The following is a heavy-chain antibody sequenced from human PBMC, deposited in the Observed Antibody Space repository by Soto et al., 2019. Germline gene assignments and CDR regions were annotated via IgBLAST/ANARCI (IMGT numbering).Heavy chain of an antibody. D-gene: IGHD6-19*01. V-gene: IGHV4-59*08. CDR3: ARRYRSGFDS. J-gene: IGHJ4*02. CDR1: GGSISSYY. Sequence: QVQLQESGPGLVKPSETLSLTCTVSGGSISSYYWSWIRQPPGKGLEWIGYIFYSGSTNYNPSLKSRVTISVDTSKTQFSLKLSSVTAADAAVYYCARRYRSGFDSWGQGTLVTVSS. CDR2: IFYSGST.